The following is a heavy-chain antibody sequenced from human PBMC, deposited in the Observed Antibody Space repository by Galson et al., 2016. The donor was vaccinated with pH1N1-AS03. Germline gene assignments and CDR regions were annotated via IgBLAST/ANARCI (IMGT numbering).Heavy chain of an antibody. V-gene: IGHV3-7*03. CDR3: ASAPRGSGSSYYFDY. Sequence: SLRLSCAASGFTFNSNWMSWVRQAPGKGPEWVAHINQDGSEKYYVDSVKGRFTISRDNAKNSLYLQMNSLRAEDTAVYYCASAPRGSGSSYYFDYWGQGTLVTVSS. D-gene: IGHD6-6*01. CDR2: INQDGSEK. CDR1: GFTFNSNW. J-gene: IGHJ4*02.